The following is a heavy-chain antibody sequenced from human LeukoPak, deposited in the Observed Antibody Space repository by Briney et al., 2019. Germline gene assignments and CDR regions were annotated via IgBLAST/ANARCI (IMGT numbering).Heavy chain of an antibody. V-gene: IGHV3-11*04. CDR3: AELGITMIGGV. J-gene: IGHJ6*04. CDR2: ISSSGSTI. Sequence: GGSLRLSCAASGFTFSNSYMSWIRQAPGKGLEWISYISSSGSTIYYADSVKGRFTISRDNAKNSLYLQMNSLRAEDTAVYYCAELGITMIGGVWGKGTTVTISS. D-gene: IGHD3-10*02. CDR1: GFTFSNSY.